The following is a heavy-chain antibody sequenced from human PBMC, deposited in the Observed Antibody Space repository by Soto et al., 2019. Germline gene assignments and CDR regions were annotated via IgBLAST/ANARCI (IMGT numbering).Heavy chain of an antibody. Sequence: PGGSLRLSCAASGFTFSGSAMHWVRQASGKGLEWVGRIRSKANSYATAYAASVKGRFTISRDDSKNTAYLQMNSLKTEDTAVYYCTRRAEYSSSSGDYWGQGTLVTVSS. D-gene: IGHD6-6*01. J-gene: IGHJ4*02. CDR1: GFTFSGSA. CDR3: TRRAEYSSSSGDY. CDR2: IRSKANSYAT. V-gene: IGHV3-73*01.